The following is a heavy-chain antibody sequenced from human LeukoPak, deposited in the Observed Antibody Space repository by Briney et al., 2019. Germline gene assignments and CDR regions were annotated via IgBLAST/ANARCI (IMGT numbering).Heavy chain of an antibody. D-gene: IGHD2-2*01. Sequence: ASVKVSCKASGYTFTGYYMHWVRPAPGQGLEWMGWINPNSGGTNYAQKFQGRVTMTRDTSISTAYMELSRLRSDDTAVYYCARDLNVVVPAADYFDYWGQGTPVTVSS. CDR3: ARDLNVVVPAADYFDY. CDR1: GYTFTGYY. J-gene: IGHJ4*02. V-gene: IGHV1-2*02. CDR2: INPNSGGT.